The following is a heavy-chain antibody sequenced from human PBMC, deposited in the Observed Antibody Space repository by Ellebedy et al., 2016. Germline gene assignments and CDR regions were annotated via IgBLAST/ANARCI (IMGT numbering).Heavy chain of an antibody. J-gene: IGHJ6*04. V-gene: IGHV3-7*01. CDR2: IDQHGNQQ. Sequence: GESLKISCVASGMTFSNAWMTWIRQAPGKGLEWVAHIDQHGNQQYHPDSVKGRFTISRDDAENSLFLQMNSLRAEDTAVYYCARDPLGPDIYDVWGKGTTVTVSS. CDR3: ARDPLGPDIYDV. D-gene: IGHD3-16*01. CDR1: GMTFSNAW.